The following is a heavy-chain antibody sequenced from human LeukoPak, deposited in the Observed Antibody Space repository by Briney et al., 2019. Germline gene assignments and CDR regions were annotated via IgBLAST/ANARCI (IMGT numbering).Heavy chain of an antibody. J-gene: IGHJ5*01. CDR3: ARYLHGDPADS. Sequence: SEALSLTCAVSGYAIRTGYYWGWLRQPPGKELEWIGSIYHGGSTYYTPSLKSRVTISVDTSKNHFSLSLNSVTGADTAVYYCARYLHGDPADSWGQGTLVTVSS. V-gene: IGHV4-38-2*01. CDR2: IYHGGST. CDR1: GYAIRTGYY. D-gene: IGHD7-27*01.